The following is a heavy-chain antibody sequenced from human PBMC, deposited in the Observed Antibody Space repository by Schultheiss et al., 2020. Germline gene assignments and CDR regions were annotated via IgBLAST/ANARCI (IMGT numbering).Heavy chain of an antibody. CDR2: IWYDGSNK. Sequence: GESLKISCAASGFTFSSYGMHWVRQAPGKGLEWVAVIWYDGSNKYYADSVKGRFTISRDNSKNTLYLQMNSLRAEDTAVYYCARDLLVVADYWGQGTLVTVSS. D-gene: IGHD2-21*01. J-gene: IGHJ4*02. V-gene: IGHV3-33*01. CDR3: ARDLLVVADY. CDR1: GFTFSSYG.